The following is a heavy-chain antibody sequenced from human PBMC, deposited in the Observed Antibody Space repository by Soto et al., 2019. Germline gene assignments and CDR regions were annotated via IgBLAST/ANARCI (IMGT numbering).Heavy chain of an antibody. Sequence: QVQLVQSGAEVTKPGSSVKVSCKASGGTFSSYAISWVRQAPGQGLEWMGGIIPIFGTANYAQKFQGRVTITADESTSTAYMELSSLRSEDTAVYYCTGYRYYYYGMDVWGQGTTVTVSS. CDR3: TGYRYYYYGMDV. CDR2: IIPIFGTA. J-gene: IGHJ6*02. CDR1: GGTFSSYA. V-gene: IGHV1-69*01.